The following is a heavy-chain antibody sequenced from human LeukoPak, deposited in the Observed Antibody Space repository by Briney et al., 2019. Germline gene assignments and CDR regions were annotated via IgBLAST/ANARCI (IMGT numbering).Heavy chain of an antibody. V-gene: IGHV3-30*03. Sequence: GGSLRLSCATSGFTFTSFGMHWVRQASGKGLEWVAAISSFDGNSKYYADSVKGRFTISRDNSKNTLFSQMNSLRAEDTAVYYCARPPYSSGSFDLWGRGTLVTVSS. CDR2: ISSFDGNSK. CDR3: ARPPYSSGSFDL. CDR1: GFTFTSFG. D-gene: IGHD6-19*01. J-gene: IGHJ2*01.